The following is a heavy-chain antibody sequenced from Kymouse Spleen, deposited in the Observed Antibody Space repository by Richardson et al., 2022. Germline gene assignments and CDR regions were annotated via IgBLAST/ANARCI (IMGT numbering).Heavy chain of an antibody. CDR2: IWYDGSNK. D-gene: IGHD1-7*01. J-gene: IGHJ5*02. CDR3: ARDPYWNYGFDP. V-gene: IGHV3-33*01. Sequence: QVQLVESGGGVVQPGRSLRLSCAASGFTFSSYGMHWVRQAPGKGLEWVAVIWYDGSNKYYADSVKGRFTISRDNSKNTLYLQMNSLRAEDTAVYYCARDPYWNYGFDPWGQGTLVTVSS. CDR1: GFTFSSYG.